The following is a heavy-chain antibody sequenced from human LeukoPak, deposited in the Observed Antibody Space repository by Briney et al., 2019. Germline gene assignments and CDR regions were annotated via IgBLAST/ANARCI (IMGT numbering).Heavy chain of an antibody. Sequence: GASVKVSCKASGGTFSSYAISWVRQAPGQGLEWMGRIIPILGIANYAQKFQGRVTITADKSTSTAYMELSSLRSEDTAVYYCARGPFYRYCSSTSCHRYYFDYWGQGTLVTVSS. J-gene: IGHJ4*02. V-gene: IGHV1-69*04. D-gene: IGHD2-2*01. CDR2: IIPILGIA. CDR3: ARGPFYRYCSSTSCHRYYFDY. CDR1: GGTFSSYA.